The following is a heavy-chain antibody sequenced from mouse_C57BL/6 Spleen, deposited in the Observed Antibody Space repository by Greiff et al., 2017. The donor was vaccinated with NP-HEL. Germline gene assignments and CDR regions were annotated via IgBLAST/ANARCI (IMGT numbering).Heavy chain of an antibody. V-gene: IGHV3-6*01. CDR2: ISYDGSN. Sequence: DVQLVESGPGLVKPSQSLSLTCSVTGYSITSGYYWNWIRQFPGNKLEWMGYISYDGSNNYNPSLKNRISITRDTSKNQFFLKLNSVTTEDTATYYCARGGELDYWGQGTTLTVSS. CDR3: ARGGELDY. CDR1: GYSITSGYY. J-gene: IGHJ2*01.